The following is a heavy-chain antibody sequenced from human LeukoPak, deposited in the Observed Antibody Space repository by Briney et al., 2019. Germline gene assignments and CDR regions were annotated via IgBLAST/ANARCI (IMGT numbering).Heavy chain of an antibody. CDR2: INGDGSST. J-gene: IGHJ4*02. CDR3: GNLD. CDR1: GFTFSSYW. V-gene: IGHV3-74*01. Sequence: GGSLRLSCAASGFTFSSYWMSWVRQAPGKGLVWVSQINGDGSSTSYADSVKGRFTISRDNAKNTLYLQMNSLRAEDTAVYYCGNLDWGQGTLVTVSS.